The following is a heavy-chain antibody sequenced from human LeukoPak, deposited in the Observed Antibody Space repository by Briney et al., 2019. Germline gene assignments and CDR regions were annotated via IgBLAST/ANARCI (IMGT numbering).Heavy chain of an antibody. Sequence: PSETLSLTCTVSGGSISSSTHYGGWIRQSPGKGLEWIGSMYNSGSISYNPSLRSRVTITVDTSKNQFSLNFNSVTAADTALYFCARNETSGYFDNWGQGTMVTVSS. CDR1: GGSISSSTHY. D-gene: IGHD3-22*01. CDR2: MYNSGSI. CDR3: ARNETSGYFDN. J-gene: IGHJ3*02. V-gene: IGHV4-39*01.